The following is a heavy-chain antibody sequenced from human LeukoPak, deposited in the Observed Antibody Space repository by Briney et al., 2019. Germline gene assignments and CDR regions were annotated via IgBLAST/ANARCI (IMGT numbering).Heavy chain of an antibody. CDR3: AKGPKQQRVGSRGHYFDS. Sequence: GGSLRLSCGASGFTFSTYAMSWVRQAPGRGLEWVSGMTGSGDRTHYADSVKGRFTISRDNSKNTLHLQMNSLRAEDTVVYYCAKGPKQQRVGSRGHYFDSWGQGTLVTVSS. V-gene: IGHV3-23*01. CDR2: MTGSGDRT. J-gene: IGHJ4*02. CDR1: GFTFSTYA. D-gene: IGHD6-13*01.